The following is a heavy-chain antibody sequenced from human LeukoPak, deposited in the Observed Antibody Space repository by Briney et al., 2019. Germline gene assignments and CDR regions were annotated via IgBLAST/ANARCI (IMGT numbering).Heavy chain of an antibody. CDR3: ARTTEGGYTYDYFYYYMDV. V-gene: IGHV4-59*01. J-gene: IGHJ6*03. CDR2: IYYSGST. Sequence: SETLSLTCSVSGGSISSYYWSWIRQPPGKGLEWIGYIYYSGSTNYNPSLKSRVTISVDTSKNQFSLKLSSVTAADTAVYYCARTTEGGYTYDYFYYYMDVWGKGTTVTISS. D-gene: IGHD5-18*01. CDR1: GGSISSYY.